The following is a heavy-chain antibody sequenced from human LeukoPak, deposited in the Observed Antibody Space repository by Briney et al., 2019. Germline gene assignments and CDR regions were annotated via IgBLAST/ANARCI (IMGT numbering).Heavy chain of an antibody. Sequence: GGSLRLSCAASGFTFSSYSMNWVRQAPGKGREWVSYISSSSSTIYYADSVKGRFTISRDNAKNSLYLHMNSLRAEDTAVYYCARVVWLDYWGQGTLVTVSS. D-gene: IGHD3/OR15-3a*01. J-gene: IGHJ4*02. CDR2: ISSSSSTI. CDR3: ARVVWLDY. V-gene: IGHV3-48*04. CDR1: GFTFSSYS.